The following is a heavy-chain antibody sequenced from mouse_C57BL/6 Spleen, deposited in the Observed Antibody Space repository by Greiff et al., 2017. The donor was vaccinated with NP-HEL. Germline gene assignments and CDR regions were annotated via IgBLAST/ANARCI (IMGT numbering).Heavy chain of an antibody. D-gene: IGHD2-10*02. CDR3: ASRYGSYGDWYFDV. Sequence: DVQLQESGPGMVQPSQSLSLPCTVTGYSLTSGYDWHWIRHFPGNKLEWMGYISYSGSTNSNPSLKSRLSITHDTSTNHFFLKLNSVTTEDTATYYCASRYGSYGDWYFDVWGTGTTVTVSS. V-gene: IGHV3-1*01. J-gene: IGHJ1*03. CDR1: GYSLTSGYD. CDR2: ISYSGST.